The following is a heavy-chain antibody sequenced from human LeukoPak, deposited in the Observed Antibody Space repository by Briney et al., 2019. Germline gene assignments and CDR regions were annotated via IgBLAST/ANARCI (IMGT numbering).Heavy chain of an antibody. D-gene: IGHD3-22*01. CDR1: GFTVSDYY. Sequence: GRSLRLSCAASGFTVSDYYMSWIRQAPGKGLDWVSYISSSGSTIYYADSVKGRFTISRDTAKTSLHLQMNSRAAEQAAAYYWERGPLPCYYDSSGCPPLGHWGQGTLVTVSS. CDR2: ISSSGSTI. V-gene: IGHV3-11*04. CDR3: ERGPLPCYYDSSGCPPLGH. J-gene: IGHJ4*02.